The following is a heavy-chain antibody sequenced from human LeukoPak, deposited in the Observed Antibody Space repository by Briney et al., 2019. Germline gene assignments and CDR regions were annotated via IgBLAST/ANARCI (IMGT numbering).Heavy chain of an antibody. CDR2: IITGLGSA. CDR1: GGTFSNSG. J-gene: IGHJ5*02. D-gene: IGHD2-21*01. V-gene: IGHV1-69*04. Sequence: SVKVSCKVSGGTFSNSGINWVRQAPGQGLEWVGRIITGLGSADYAQRLRGRVTITTDKSTSTAYMELSSLRSEDTAMYYCARDDRKYSLDPWGQGTLVTVSS. CDR3: ARDDRKYSLDP.